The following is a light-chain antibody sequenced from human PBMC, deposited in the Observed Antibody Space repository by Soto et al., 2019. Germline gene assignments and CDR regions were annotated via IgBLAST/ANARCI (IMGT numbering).Light chain of an antibody. J-gene: IGLJ2*01. V-gene: IGLV2-14*01. CDR3: SSYTSSSGVV. CDR2: DVS. Sequence: QSALTQPASVSGSPGQSITISCTGTTTDVGGYNYVSWYQQHPGKATKLMIYDVSHRPSGVSNLFSGYKSANTASLTISGLPDEDADDYYCSSYTSSSGVVFGGGTKLTVL. CDR1: TTDVGGYNY.